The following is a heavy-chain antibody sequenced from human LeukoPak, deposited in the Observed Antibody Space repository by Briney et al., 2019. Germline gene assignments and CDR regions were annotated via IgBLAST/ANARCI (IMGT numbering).Heavy chain of an antibody. Sequence: SGPTLVEPTQTLTLTCTFSGFSLSTSGVGVGWIRQPPGKALEWLALIYWDDDKRYSPSLKSRLTITKDTSKNQVVLTMTNMDPVDTATYYCAHSLRITMVRGVINWFDPWGQGTLVTVSS. D-gene: IGHD3-10*01. J-gene: IGHJ5*02. CDR1: GFSLSTSGVG. V-gene: IGHV2-5*02. CDR2: IYWDDDK. CDR3: AHSLRITMVRGVINWFDP.